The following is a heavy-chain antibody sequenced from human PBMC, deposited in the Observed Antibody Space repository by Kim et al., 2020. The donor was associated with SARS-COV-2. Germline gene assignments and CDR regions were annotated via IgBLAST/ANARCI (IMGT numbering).Heavy chain of an antibody. D-gene: IGHD1-26*01. CDR1: GFSFSCCA. Sequence: GSLRLSCVASGFSFSCCAMTWVRQVPGKGPEWVSSISHDGTSSHYANSVRGRFTISRDDSKNTLYLQLNSLRGEDTALYYCAKDVWDYSGMDVWGQGTT. J-gene: IGHJ6*02. CDR2: ISHDGTSS. CDR3: AKDVWDYSGMDV. V-gene: IGHV3-23*01.